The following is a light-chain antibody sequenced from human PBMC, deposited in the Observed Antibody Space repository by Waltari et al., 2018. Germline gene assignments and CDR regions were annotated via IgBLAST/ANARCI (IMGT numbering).Light chain of an antibody. CDR3: AAWDDSLSGLYV. V-gene: IGLV1-47*01. Sequence: QSVLTQPPSASGTPGQRVTISCSGSSSNIKNNYVYWYQQLPGTTPKLLIYRTKPRPSGFPYRFSCSKSGTSASLAISGLRSEDEADYYCAAWDDSLSGLYVFGTGTKVTVL. J-gene: IGLJ1*01. CDR1: SSNIKNNY. CDR2: RTK.